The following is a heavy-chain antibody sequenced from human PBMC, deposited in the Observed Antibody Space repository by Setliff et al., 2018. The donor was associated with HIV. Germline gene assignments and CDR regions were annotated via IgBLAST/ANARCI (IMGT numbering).Heavy chain of an antibody. D-gene: IGHD1-1*01. J-gene: IGHJ4*02. CDR1: GGSISSDSYY. CDR2: VYYSGST. V-gene: IGHV4-39*01. CDR3: ARLRGLNLEPFDY. Sequence: PSETLSLTCTVSGGSISSDSYYWGWIRQPPGKGLEWIGSVYYSGSTYYNPSLKSRLTISVDTSTNKFSLKLSSVTAADTAVYYCARLRGLNLEPFDYWGQGTLVTVSS.